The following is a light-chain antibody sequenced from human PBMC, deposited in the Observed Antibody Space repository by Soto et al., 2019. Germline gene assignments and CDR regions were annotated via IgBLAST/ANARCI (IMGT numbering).Light chain of an antibody. V-gene: IGLV2-14*01. CDR3: TSPTPGSLYV. CDR1: SSDVGNYNY. CDR2: MVS. J-gene: IGLJ1*01. Sequence: QSVLTKPASVSGSPGQSITISCTGTSSDVGNYNYVSWYQQYPGRVPKLLIYMVSNRPSGVSNRFSGSKSGNTASLTISGLQAEDEADYFCTSPTPGSLYVFGTGNKVTVL.